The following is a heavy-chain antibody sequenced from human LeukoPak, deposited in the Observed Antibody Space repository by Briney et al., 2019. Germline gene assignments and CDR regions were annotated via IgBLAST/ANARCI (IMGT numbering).Heavy chain of an antibody. CDR2: ISAYNGNT. D-gene: IGHD2-8*01. V-gene: IGHV1-18*01. CDR1: GYTFTSCG. Sequence: ASVKVSYKASGYTFTSCGISWVRQAPGQGLEWMGWISAYNGNTNYAQKLQGRVTMTTDTSTSTAYMELRSLRSDDTALYYCARHTIVLTVYAIPYFDYWGQGTLDTVSS. CDR3: ARHTIVLTVYAIPYFDY. J-gene: IGHJ4*02.